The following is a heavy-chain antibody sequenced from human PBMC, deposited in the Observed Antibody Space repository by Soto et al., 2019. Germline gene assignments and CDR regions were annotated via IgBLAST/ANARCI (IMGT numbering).Heavy chain of an antibody. CDR3: ARGGVFFFAAAINTFDH. Sequence: QVQLVQSGAEVKKPGASVKVSCKASGYTFTSYDINWVRQATGQGLEWMGWMNPNSGNTGYAQKFQGRVTMTRNTAISTDDMELSSLRSGDTTVYYCARGGVFFFAAAINTFDHWGQGTLVTVSA. V-gene: IGHV1-8*01. CDR1: GYTFTSYD. D-gene: IGHD3-10*01. CDR2: MNPNSGNT. J-gene: IGHJ4*02.